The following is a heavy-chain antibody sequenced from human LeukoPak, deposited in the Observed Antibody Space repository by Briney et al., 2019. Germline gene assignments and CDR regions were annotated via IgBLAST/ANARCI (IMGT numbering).Heavy chain of an antibody. J-gene: IGHJ4*02. Sequence: SETLSLTCAVYGGSFSGYYWSWIRQPPGKGLEWIGEINHSGSTNYNPSLKSRVTISVDTSKNQFSLKLSSVTAADTAVYYCARGRVRNRRHYFDYRGQGTLVTVSS. CDR3: ARGRVRNRRHYFDY. CDR2: INHSGST. D-gene: IGHD1-14*01. V-gene: IGHV4-34*01. CDR1: GGSFSGYY.